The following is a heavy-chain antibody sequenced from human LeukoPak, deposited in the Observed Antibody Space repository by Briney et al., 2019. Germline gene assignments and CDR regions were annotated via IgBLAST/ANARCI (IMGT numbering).Heavy chain of an antibody. V-gene: IGHV3-23*01. CDR2: ISDTGNT. CDR3: ARDSGFSGTQRGEY. J-gene: IGHJ4*02. D-gene: IGHD3/OR15-3a*01. CDR1: GFTLSSYA. Sequence: GGSLRLSCAASGFTLSSYAMSWVRQAPGKGLEWVSAISDTGNTYHADSVKGRFTISRDNSKNTLYLQMNSLRAEDTAVYYCARDSGFSGTQRGEYWGQGTLVTVSS.